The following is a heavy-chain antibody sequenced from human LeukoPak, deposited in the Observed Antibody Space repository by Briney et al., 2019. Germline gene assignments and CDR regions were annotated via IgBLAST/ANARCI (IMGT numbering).Heavy chain of an antibody. Sequence: GGSLRLSCAASGFTFSSYSMNWVRQAPGKGLEWVSYISSSSTIYYADSVKGRFTISRDNAKNSLYLQMNSLRAEDTAVYYCARENYYDSSGYYSGFDYWGQGTLVTVSS. D-gene: IGHD3-22*01. CDR2: ISSSSTI. V-gene: IGHV3-48*01. CDR3: ARENYYDSSGYYSGFDY. CDR1: GFTFSSYS. J-gene: IGHJ4*02.